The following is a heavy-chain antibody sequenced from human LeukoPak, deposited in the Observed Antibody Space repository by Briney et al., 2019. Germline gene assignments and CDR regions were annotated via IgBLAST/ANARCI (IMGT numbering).Heavy chain of an antibody. V-gene: IGHV3-48*01. CDR2: ISSSSSTT. J-gene: IGHJ4*02. D-gene: IGHD3-3*01. CDR3: ARKLSSYVFWL. CDR1: GFTFSRFN. Sequence: GGSLRLSCAASGFTFSRFNMNWVRQAPGKGLECVSYISSSSSTTYHAVSVKGRFTISRDNTKNSLYLQINSLTAEDTAVYFCARKLSSYVFWLWGEGTLVTVSS.